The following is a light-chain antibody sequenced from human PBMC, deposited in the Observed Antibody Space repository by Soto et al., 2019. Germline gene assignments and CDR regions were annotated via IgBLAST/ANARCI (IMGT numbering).Light chain of an antibody. CDR3: SSYTTSSTLYV. Sequence: QPVLTQPPSASGTPGQRVTISCSGRSSNIGGNGVNWYQQLPGTAPKLLIYSNDQRPSGVPHRFSGSKSGSSASLAISGLQSEDQADCYCSSYTTSSTLYVFGTGTKLTVL. CDR1: SSNIGGNG. J-gene: IGLJ1*01. CDR2: SND. V-gene: IGLV1-44*01.